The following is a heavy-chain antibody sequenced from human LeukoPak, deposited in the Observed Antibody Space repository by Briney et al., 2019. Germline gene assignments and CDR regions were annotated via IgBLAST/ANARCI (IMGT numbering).Heavy chain of an antibody. Sequence: GGSLRLSCAASGFTFSSYWMSWVRQAPGKGLEWVANIKQDGSEKYYVDSVKGRFTISRDNAKNSLYLQMNSLRAEDTAVYYCAKDRAMVRGVNAMDVWGKGTTVTVSS. CDR1: GFTFSSYW. CDR2: IKQDGSEK. D-gene: IGHD3-10*01. CDR3: AKDRAMVRGVNAMDV. V-gene: IGHV3-7*01. J-gene: IGHJ6*04.